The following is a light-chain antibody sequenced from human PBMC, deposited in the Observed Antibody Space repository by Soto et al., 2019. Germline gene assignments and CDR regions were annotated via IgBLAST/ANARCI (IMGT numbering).Light chain of an antibody. CDR3: QQYDNTPPYV. Sequence: DIQMTQSPSSLSAPVGDRVTITCRASQGISNYLAWYQQKPGKVPKLLIYAASTLHSGVPSRFSGSGSGTDFTLTSSGLQPEYIATYYWQQYDNTPPYVFGQGTRLEIK. V-gene: IGKV1-27*01. CDR1: QGISNY. J-gene: IGKJ5*01. CDR2: AAS.